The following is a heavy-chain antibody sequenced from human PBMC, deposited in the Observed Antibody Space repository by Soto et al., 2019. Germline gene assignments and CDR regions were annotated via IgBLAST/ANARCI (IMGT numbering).Heavy chain of an antibody. Sequence: GGSLRLSCAASGFTFSSYSMNWVRQAPGKGLEWVSSISSSSSYIYYADSVKGRFTISRDNAKNSLYLQMNSLRAEDTAVYYCARGDYHDSSGPFSDAFDIWGQGTMVTVSS. J-gene: IGHJ3*02. D-gene: IGHD3-22*01. V-gene: IGHV3-21*01. CDR2: ISSSSSYI. CDR1: GFTFSSYS. CDR3: ARGDYHDSSGPFSDAFDI.